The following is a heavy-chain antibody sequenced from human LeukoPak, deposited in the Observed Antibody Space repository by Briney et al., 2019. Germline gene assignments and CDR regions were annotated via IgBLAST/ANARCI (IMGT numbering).Heavy chain of an antibody. CDR1: GFSFSSYW. D-gene: IGHD3-22*01. J-gene: IGHJ4*02. CDR3: ARPRAYDTRDLDY. CDR2: INTDGSST. Sequence: GGSLRLSCAASGFSFSSYWMHWVRQAPGKGLVWVSYINTDGSSTAYADSVKGRFTISRDNAKNTLYLQMNSLRAEDTAIYYCARPRAYDTRDLDYWGQGNLVTVSS. V-gene: IGHV3-74*01.